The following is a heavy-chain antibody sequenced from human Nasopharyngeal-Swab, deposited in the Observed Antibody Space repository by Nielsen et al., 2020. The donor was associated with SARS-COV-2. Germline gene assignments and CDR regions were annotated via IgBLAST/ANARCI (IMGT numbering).Heavy chain of an antibody. Sequence: GESLKISCAASGFTFSSYSMNWVRQAPGKGLEWVSSIGSSSSYIYYADSVKGRFTISRDNAKNSLYLQMNSLRAEDTAVYYCARDREFGELWGYWGQGTLVTVSS. CDR1: GFTFSSYS. CDR3: ARDREFGELWGY. V-gene: IGHV3-21*01. D-gene: IGHD3-10*01. J-gene: IGHJ4*02. CDR2: IGSSSSYI.